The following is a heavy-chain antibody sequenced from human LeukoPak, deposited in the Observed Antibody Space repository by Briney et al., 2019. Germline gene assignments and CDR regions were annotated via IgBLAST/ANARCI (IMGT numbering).Heavy chain of an antibody. CDR3: AGMFCGGDCSYLDY. D-gene: IGHD2-21*02. V-gene: IGHV1-69*05. CDR2: IIPIFGTA. J-gene: IGHJ4*02. Sequence: SVKASCKASGGTFSSYAISWVRQAPGQGLEWMGGIIPIFGTANYAQKFQGRVTITTDESTSTAYMELSSLRSEDTAVYYCAGMFCGGDCSYLDYWGQGTLVTVSS. CDR1: GGTFSSYA.